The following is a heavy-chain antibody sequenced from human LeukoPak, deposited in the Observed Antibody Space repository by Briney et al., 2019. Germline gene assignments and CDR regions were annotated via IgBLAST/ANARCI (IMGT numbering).Heavy chain of an antibody. Sequence: GGSLRLSCAASGFTVSSNYMSWVRQAPGKGLEWASVIYSGGSTYYADSVKGRFTISRDNSKNTLYLQMNSLRAEDTAVYYCAMGIAAAGNFDYWGQGTLVTVSS. CDR2: IYSGGST. CDR3: AMGIAAAGNFDY. D-gene: IGHD6-13*01. V-gene: IGHV3-53*01. J-gene: IGHJ4*02. CDR1: GFTVSSNY.